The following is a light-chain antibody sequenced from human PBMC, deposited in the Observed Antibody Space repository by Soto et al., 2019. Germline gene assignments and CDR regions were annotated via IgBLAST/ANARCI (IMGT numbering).Light chain of an antibody. V-gene: IGLV2-14*01. CDR2: EVS. Sequence: QSALTQPASVSGSPGQSIAISCTGITSDVGGYNYVSWYQQHPGKVPKLLIHEVSNRPSGVSNRFSGSKSGNTASLTISGLQAEDEADYYCLSKTSTISYVFGTGTKVTVL. CDR3: LSKTSTISYV. J-gene: IGLJ1*01. CDR1: TSDVGGYNY.